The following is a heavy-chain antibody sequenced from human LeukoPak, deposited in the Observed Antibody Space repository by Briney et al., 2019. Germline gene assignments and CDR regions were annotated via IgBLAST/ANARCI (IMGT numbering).Heavy chain of an antibody. J-gene: IGHJ4*02. CDR2: VYYSGST. D-gene: IGHD5-18*01. Sequence: SETLSLTCSVSGGSISTYYWNWIRQSPGKGLEWIGYVYYSGSTNYNPSLESRVTISVDTSKNQFSLKLSSVTAADTAMYYCARHERSGTAMSIWGQGALVTVSS. CDR3: ARHERSGTAMSI. CDR1: GGSISTYY. V-gene: IGHV4-59*08.